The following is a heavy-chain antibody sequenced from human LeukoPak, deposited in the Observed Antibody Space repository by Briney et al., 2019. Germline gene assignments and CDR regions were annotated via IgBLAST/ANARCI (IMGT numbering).Heavy chain of an antibody. Sequence: ASVKVSCKASGYTLTSYDINWVRQATGQGLEWMGWMNPNSGRTGYAQNFQGRITITRNTSISRAYMELSSLRSEDTAVYYCTRETSSRYFDYWGQGTLVTVSS. CDR3: TRETSSRYFDY. CDR2: MNPNSGRT. V-gene: IGHV1-8*01. J-gene: IGHJ4*02. CDR1: GYTLTSYD.